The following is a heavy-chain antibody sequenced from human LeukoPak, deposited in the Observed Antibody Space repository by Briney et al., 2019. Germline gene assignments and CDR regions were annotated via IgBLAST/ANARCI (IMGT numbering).Heavy chain of an antibody. V-gene: IGHV4-39*01. Sequence: SSETLSLTCSVSGGSIRSTYFHWAWIRQPAGKGLEWIGSIYYTGDIHYNPSLKSRVAMSVDTSNNQFSLHLSSVTAADTAVYYCVRLCCGYAVGHWGQGTLVTVSS. J-gene: IGHJ4*02. CDR1: GGSIRSTYFH. CDR3: VRLCCGYAVGH. CDR2: IYYTGDI. D-gene: IGHD5-12*01.